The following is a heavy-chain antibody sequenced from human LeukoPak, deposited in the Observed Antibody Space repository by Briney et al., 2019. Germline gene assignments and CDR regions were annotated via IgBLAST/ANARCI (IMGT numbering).Heavy chain of an antibody. CDR3: AREEDVVAATPLDY. J-gene: IGHJ4*02. Sequence: ASVKVSCKASGYTFTSYGISWVRQAPGQGLEWMGWISAYNGNTNYAQKLQGRVTMTTDTSTSTAYMELSRLRSDDTAVYYCAREEDVVAATPLDYWGQGTLVTVSS. CDR1: GYTFTSYG. D-gene: IGHD2-15*01. CDR2: ISAYNGNT. V-gene: IGHV1-18*01.